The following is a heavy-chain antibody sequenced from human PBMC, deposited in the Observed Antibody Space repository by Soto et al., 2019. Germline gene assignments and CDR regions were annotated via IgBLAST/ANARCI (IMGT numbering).Heavy chain of an antibody. V-gene: IGHV3-23*01. D-gene: IGHD2-2*01. CDR3: TKGCSSASCSVETLTGTEPFDY. CDR2: ISVSGANT. J-gene: IGHJ4*02. Sequence: EVQLLESGGGLVQPGGSLRLSCAASGFTFRSYAMSWVRQAPGKGLEWVSVISVSGANTYYADSVKGRFTMSRDNSMNTLYLQMNSLRAEDTAIYYCTKGCSSASCSVETLTGTEPFDYWGQGTLDTVSS. CDR1: GFTFRSYA.